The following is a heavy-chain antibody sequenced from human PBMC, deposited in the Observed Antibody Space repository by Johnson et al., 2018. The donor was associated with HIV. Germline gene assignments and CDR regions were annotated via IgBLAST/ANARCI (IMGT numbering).Heavy chain of an antibody. CDR2: ISYDGSNK. V-gene: IGHV3-30*18. J-gene: IGHJ3*02. CDR1: GFTFSSYG. CDR3: AKDHPQMATIVGAFDI. Sequence: QVQLVESGGGVVQPGRSLRLSCAASGFTFSSYGMHWVRQAPGKGLEWVSVISYDGSNKNYADSVKGRFTISRDNSKNTLYLQMNSLRAEDTAVYYCAKDHPQMATIVGAFDIWGQGTMVTVSS. D-gene: IGHD5-24*01.